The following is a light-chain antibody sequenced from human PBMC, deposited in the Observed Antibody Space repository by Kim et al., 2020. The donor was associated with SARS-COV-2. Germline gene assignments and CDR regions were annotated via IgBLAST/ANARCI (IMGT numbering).Light chain of an antibody. CDR1: SSDVGGYNY. CDR3: SSYTSSSTQV. CDR2: DVN. V-gene: IGLV2-14*03. Sequence: GQSITISCTGTSSDVGGYNYVSWYQQHPGKAPKLMIYDVNNRPSGVSNRFSGSKSGNTASLTISGLQADDEADYYCSSYTSSSTQVFGTGTKVTVL. J-gene: IGLJ1*01.